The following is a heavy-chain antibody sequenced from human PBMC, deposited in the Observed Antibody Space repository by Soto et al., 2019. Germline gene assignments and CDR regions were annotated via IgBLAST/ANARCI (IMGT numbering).Heavy chain of an antibody. Sequence: QVQLVQSGAEVKKPGASVKVSCTASGYTFTGYYMHWVRQAPGQGLEWMGWINPNSGGTNYAQKFQGRVTMTRDTSISTAYMELSRLRSDDTAVDYCARCGYSSGWYTEWYFDLWGRGTLVTVSS. V-gene: IGHV1-2*02. D-gene: IGHD6-19*01. CDR3: ARCGYSSGWYTEWYFDL. CDR1: GYTFTGYY. CDR2: INPNSGGT. J-gene: IGHJ2*01.